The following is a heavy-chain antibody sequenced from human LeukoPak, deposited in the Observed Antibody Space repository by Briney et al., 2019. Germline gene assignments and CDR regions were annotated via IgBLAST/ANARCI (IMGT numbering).Heavy chain of an antibody. J-gene: IGHJ4*02. CDR1: GFTFSSYA. CDR3: ARGPSSQFRTDY. D-gene: IGHD2-2*01. V-gene: IGHV3-23*01. Sequence: GGSLRLSCAASGFTFSSYAMSGVRQAPGKGLEWVSAISGRGGSTYCADSVKGRFTISRDNAKNSLYLQMNGLRAEDTAVYYCARGPSSQFRTDYWGQGTLVTVSS. CDR2: ISGRGGST.